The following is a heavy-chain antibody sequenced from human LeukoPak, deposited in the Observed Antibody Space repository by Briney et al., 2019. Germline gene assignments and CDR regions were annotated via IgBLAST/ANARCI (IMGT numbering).Heavy chain of an antibody. CDR1: GFPFIEYS. J-gene: IGHJ4*02. CDR2: IGVSSGNT. V-gene: IGHV3-48*04. Sequence: GGSLRLSCTASGFPFIEYSMNWVRQAPGKGLEWISYIGVSSGNTKYADSVKGRFTISADNGKNSLYLQMNSLRVEDTAVYYCARDHNYAFDNWGQGTLVSVSS. CDR3: ARDHNYAFDN. D-gene: IGHD5-18*01.